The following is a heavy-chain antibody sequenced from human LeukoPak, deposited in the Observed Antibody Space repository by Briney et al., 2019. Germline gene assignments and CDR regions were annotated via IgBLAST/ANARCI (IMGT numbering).Heavy chain of an antibody. CDR3: ARDVGGITMVRGSWFDP. J-gene: IGHJ5*02. CDR1: GGSISSSSYY. D-gene: IGHD3-10*01. CDR2: IYYSGST. Sequence: TASETLSLTCTVSGGSISSSSYYWGWIRQPPGKGLEWIGSIYYSGSTYYNPSLKSRVTISVDTSKNQFSLKLSSVTAADTAVYYCARDVGGITMVRGSWFDPWGQGTLVTVSS. V-gene: IGHV4-39*07.